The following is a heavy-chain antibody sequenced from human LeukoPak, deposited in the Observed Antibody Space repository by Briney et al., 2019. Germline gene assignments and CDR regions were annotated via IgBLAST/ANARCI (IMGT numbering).Heavy chain of an antibody. Sequence: ASVKVSCKASGYTFTGYYIHWVRQAPGQGLEWMGWINPNSGGTNYAQKFQGRVTMTRDTSISTAYMELSRLRSDDTAVYYCARDGTMVRGEANWFDPWGQGTLVTVSS. CDR1: GYTFTGYY. D-gene: IGHD3-10*01. V-gene: IGHV1-2*02. CDR2: INPNSGGT. J-gene: IGHJ5*02. CDR3: ARDGTMVRGEANWFDP.